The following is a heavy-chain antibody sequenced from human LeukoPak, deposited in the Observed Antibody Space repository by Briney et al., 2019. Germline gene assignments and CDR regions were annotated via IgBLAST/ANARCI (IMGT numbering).Heavy chain of an antibody. CDR1: GFTFSSYE. CDR2: ISSSGSTI. CDR3: ARDAADFDY. V-gene: IGHV3-48*03. D-gene: IGHD6-13*01. Sequence: PGGSLRLSCAASGFTFSSYEMNWVRQAPGKGLEWVSYISSSGSTIYYADSVKGRFTISRDNAKNSLYMQMNTLRAEDTAVYYCARDAADFDYWGQGTLVTVSS. J-gene: IGHJ4*02.